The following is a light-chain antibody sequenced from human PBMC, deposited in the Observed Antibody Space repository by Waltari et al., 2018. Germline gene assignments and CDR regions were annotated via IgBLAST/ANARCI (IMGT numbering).Light chain of an antibody. CDR3: QKYNSLPAT. V-gene: IGKV3-20*01. Sequence: EIVLTQSPGTLSLSPGERATLSCRASQSVDQYLAWYQQKPGQAPRLLIYHTSTRATGIPDRVSGSGFGTDFSLTISRLEPEDFAVYYCQKYNSLPATFGQGTKVEVK. CDR2: HTS. CDR1: QSVDQY. J-gene: IGKJ1*01.